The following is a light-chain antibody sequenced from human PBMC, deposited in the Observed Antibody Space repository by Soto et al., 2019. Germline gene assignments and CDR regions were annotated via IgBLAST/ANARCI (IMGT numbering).Light chain of an antibody. J-gene: IGKJ1*01. Sequence: DIQMTQSPSTLSASVGDRVTITCRASQYISSWLAWYQQKPGKAPKLLIYKASSLESGVPSRFSGSGSGTEFTLTISSLKPDYFATYYCQQYNSPRTFGQGTKVEIK. V-gene: IGKV1-5*03. CDR1: QYISSW. CDR2: KAS. CDR3: QQYNSPRT.